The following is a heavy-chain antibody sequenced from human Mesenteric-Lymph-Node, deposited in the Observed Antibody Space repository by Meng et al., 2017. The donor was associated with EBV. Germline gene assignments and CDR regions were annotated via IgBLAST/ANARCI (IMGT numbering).Heavy chain of an antibody. D-gene: IGHD3-16*01. J-gene: IGHJ5*01. CDR3: AKVVQGFGWFDP. CDR1: GFTVSSHY. V-gene: IGHV3-53*01. CDR2: IYTGGNT. Sequence: EGQLGVSGGGLIQPGGSLRLACVASGFTVSSHYMSWVRQAPGMGLEWVSLIYTGGNTFYAHSVKGRFTVSRDNSKNTLYLQMNSLRDEDTAFYYCAKVVQGFGWFDPWGQGTLVTVSS.